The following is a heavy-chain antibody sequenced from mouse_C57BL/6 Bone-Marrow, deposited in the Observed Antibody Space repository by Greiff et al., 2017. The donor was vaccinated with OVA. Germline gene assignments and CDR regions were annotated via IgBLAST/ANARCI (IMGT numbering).Heavy chain of an antibody. CDR3: ARHRKTGTDWYFDV. CDR1: GFTFSSYG. D-gene: IGHD4-1*01. CDR2: ISSGGRYT. J-gene: IGHJ1*03. Sequence: DVHLVESGGDLVKPGGSLKLSCAASGFTFSSYGMSWVRQTPDKRLEWVATISSGGRYTSYPDSVKGRFTISRDNAKNTLYLQMSSLKSEDTAMYYCARHRKTGTDWYFDVWGTGTTVTVSS. V-gene: IGHV5-6*01.